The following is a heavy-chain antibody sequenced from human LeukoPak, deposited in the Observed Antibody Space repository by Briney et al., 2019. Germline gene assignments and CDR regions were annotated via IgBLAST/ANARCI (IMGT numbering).Heavy chain of an antibody. Sequence: PGRSLRLSCAASGFTFSNYAMSWVRQAPGKGLEWVSAISGSGGSTYYPDSVKGRFTISRDNAKNSLYLQMNSLRAEDTAVYYCASYRVENYYDSSGYFDYWGQGTLVTVSS. J-gene: IGHJ4*02. D-gene: IGHD3-22*01. CDR2: ISGSGGST. V-gene: IGHV3-23*01. CDR1: GFTFSNYA. CDR3: ASYRVENYYDSSGYFDY.